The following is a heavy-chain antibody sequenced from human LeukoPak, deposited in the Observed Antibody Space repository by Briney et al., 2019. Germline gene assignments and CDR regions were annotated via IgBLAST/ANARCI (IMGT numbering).Heavy chain of an antibody. Sequence: GGSLRLSCAASGFTFSSYAMSWVRQAPGKGLVWVSHIDPDGGRTKYIVSVRGRFTTSRDNAKNALSLVMNSLRAEDTAVYYCARDEVGAPPIDYWGQGVLVTVSS. D-gene: IGHD1-26*01. J-gene: IGHJ4*02. V-gene: IGHV3-74*01. CDR3: ARDEVGAPPIDY. CDR1: GFTFSSYA. CDR2: IDPDGGRT.